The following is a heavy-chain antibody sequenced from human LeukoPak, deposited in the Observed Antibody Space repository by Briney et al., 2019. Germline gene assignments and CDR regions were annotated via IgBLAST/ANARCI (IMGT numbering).Heavy chain of an antibody. D-gene: IGHD6-13*01. CDR3: ARLGHSSSWYYFDS. Sequence: SETLSLTCTVSGGSISSYYWSWIRQPPGKGLEWIGYIYTSGSTNYNPSLKSRVTISVDTSKNQFSLKLSSVTAADTAVYYCARLGHSSSWYYFDSWGQGTLVTVSS. CDR1: GGSISSYY. CDR2: IYTSGST. V-gene: IGHV4-4*09. J-gene: IGHJ4*02.